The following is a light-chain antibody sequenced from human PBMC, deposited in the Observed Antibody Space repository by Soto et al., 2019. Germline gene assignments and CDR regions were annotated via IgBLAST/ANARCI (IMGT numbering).Light chain of an antibody. CDR1: QSVSKNV. Sequence: EIVLTQSPGTLSLSPGERATLSFRASQSVSKNVLAWYQQTPGQAPRLLISGASNRAPGIPDRFSVSGSGTGFSLIIDRLEPEDLAGYFCQQRSNWHPTFCQGTRLEIK. CDR2: GAS. J-gene: IGKJ5*01. CDR3: QQRSNWHPT. V-gene: IGKV3D-20*02.